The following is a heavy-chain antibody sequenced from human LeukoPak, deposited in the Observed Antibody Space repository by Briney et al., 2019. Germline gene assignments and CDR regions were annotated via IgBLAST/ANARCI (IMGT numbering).Heavy chain of an antibody. J-gene: IGHJ4*02. V-gene: IGHV4-59*01. D-gene: IGHD3-10*01. CDR3: ARSELLWFGGVNSGFDY. Sequence: SETLSLTCTVSRGSISSYYWSWIRQPPGKGLEWIGYIYYNGRTNYNPSLKSRFTISVDTSRNQFSLKLRSVTAADTAVYYCARSELLWFGGVNSGFDYWGQGTLVTVSS. CDR1: RGSISSYY. CDR2: IYYNGRT.